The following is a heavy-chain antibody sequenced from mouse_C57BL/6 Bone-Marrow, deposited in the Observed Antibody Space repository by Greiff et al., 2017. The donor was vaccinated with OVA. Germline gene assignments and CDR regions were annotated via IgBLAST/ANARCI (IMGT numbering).Heavy chain of an antibody. CDR2: ISYDGSN. CDR1: GYSITSGYY. V-gene: IGHV3-6*01. CDR3: ARELSRFAY. Sequence: ESGPGLVKPSQSLSLTCSVTGYSITSGYYWNWIRQFPGNKLEWMGYISYDGSNNYNPSLKNRISITRDTSKNQFFLKLNSVTTEDTATYYCARELSRFAYWGQGTLVTVSA. J-gene: IGHJ3*01.